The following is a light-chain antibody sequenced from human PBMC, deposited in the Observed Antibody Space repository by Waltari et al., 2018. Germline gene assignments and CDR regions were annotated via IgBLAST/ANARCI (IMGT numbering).Light chain of an antibody. J-gene: IGKJ4*01. CDR2: GAS. V-gene: IGKV3-20*01. CDR3: QQYGSSPLT. Sequence: DIVLTRSPATLSFSPGERATLSCRASQSVSSSYLAWYQQKPGQAPRLLIYGASSRATGIPDRFSGSGSGTDFTLTISRLEPEDFAVYYCQQYGSSPLTFGRGTKVEIK. CDR1: QSVSSSY.